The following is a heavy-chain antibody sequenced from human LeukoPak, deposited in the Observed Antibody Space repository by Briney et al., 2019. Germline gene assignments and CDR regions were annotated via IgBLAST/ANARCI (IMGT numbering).Heavy chain of an antibody. D-gene: IGHD2-2*01. V-gene: IGHV1-2*02. CDR1: GYTFTGYY. CDR3: ARDHGKDIVVVPAAIRSGMDV. J-gene: IGHJ6*02. CDR2: INPNSGGT. Sequence: ASVKVSCMASGYTFTGYYMHWVRQAPGQGLEWMGWINPNSGGTNYAQKFQGRVTMSRDTSISTAYMELSRLRSDDTAVYYCARDHGKDIVVVPAAIRSGMDVWGQGTTVTVSS.